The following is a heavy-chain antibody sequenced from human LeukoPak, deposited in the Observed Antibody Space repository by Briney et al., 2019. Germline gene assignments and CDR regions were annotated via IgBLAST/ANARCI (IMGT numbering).Heavy chain of an antibody. V-gene: IGHV1-46*01. CDR2: INPSGGST. Sequence: GASVKVSCKASGYTFTSYYMHWVRQAPGQGLEWMGIINPSGGSTSYAQKSQGRVTMTRDMSTSTVYMELSSLRSEDTAVYYCARAYVVRDAFDIWGQGTMVTVSS. CDR3: ARAYVVRDAFDI. D-gene: IGHD2-15*01. CDR1: GYTFTSYY. J-gene: IGHJ3*02.